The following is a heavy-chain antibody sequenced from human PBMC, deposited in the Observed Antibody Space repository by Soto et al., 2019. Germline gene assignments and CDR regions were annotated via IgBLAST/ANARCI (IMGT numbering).Heavy chain of an antibody. D-gene: IGHD3-10*01. CDR1: GFTFSSYG. V-gene: IGHV3-30*18. J-gene: IGHJ5*02. Sequence: QVQLVESGGGVVQPGRSLRLSCAASGFTFSSYGMHWVRQSPGKGLEWVAVISFDGSLKYYADSVRGRFTISRYDSMKTLYLQMSRLSAEDRALYYCAKESYYGSGSDYTTWGLGTVVTVSA. CDR3: AKESYYGSGSDYTT. CDR2: ISFDGSLK.